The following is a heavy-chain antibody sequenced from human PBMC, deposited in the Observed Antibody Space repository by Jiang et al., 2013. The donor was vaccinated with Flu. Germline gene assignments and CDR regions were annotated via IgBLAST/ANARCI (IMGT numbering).Heavy chain of an antibody. J-gene: IGHJ4*02. D-gene: IGHD5-18*01. CDR1: GFTFSSYG. Sequence: VQLVESGGGVVQPGRSLRLSCAASGFTFSSYGMHWVRQAPGKGLEWVAVISYDGSNKYYADSVKGRFTISRDNSKNTLYLQMNSLRAEDTAVYYCAKATETANLDYWGQGPWSPSPQ. V-gene: IGHV3-30*18. CDR3: AKATETANLDY. CDR2: ISYDGSNK.